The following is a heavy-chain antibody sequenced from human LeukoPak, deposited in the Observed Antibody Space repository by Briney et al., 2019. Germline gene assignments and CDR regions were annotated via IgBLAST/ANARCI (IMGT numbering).Heavy chain of an antibody. D-gene: IGHD6-19*01. J-gene: IGHJ4*02. CDR1: GFTFSSYS. Sequence: GGSLRLSCAASGFTFSSYSMNWVRQAPGKGLEWVSSISSSSSYIYYADSVKGRFTISRDNAKNSLYLQMNSLRSEDTAVYYCATSGYSSGWYIGRDYWGQGTLVTVSS. CDR2: ISSSSSYI. CDR3: ATSGYSSGWYIGRDY. V-gene: IGHV3-21*04.